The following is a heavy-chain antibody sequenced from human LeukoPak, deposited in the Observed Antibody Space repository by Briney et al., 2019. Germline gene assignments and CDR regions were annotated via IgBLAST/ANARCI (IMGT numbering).Heavy chain of an antibody. V-gene: IGHV3-9*01. J-gene: IGHJ4*02. D-gene: IGHD6-19*01. CDR3: AKLRSSGWYPPPHFDY. Sequence: PGRSLRLSCAASGFTFDDYAMHWVRQAPGKGLEWVSGISWNSGSVGYADSVKGRFTIPRDNAKNSLYLQMNSLRAEDTALYYCAKLRSSGWYPPPHFDYWGQGTLVTVSS. CDR2: ISWNSGSV. CDR1: GFTFDDYA.